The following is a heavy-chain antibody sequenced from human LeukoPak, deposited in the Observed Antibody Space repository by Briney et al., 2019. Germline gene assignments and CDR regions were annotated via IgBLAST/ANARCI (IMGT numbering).Heavy chain of an antibody. V-gene: IGHV1-2*02. CDR3: ARGWGSLYYFDF. J-gene: IGHJ4*02. Sequence: ASVKVPCKASGYTFSDYFVHWVRQAPGQGPEWMGWINPKSGVTKYAQKFQGRVTMVWDTATTTVYMDLSSLTSDDTAVYFCARGWGSLYYFDFWGQGTLVTVSS. CDR1: GYTFSDYF. D-gene: IGHD3-16*01. CDR2: INPKSGVT.